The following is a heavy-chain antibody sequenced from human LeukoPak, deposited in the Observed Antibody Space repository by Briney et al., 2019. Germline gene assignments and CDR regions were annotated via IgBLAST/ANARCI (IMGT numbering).Heavy chain of an antibody. D-gene: IGHD6-13*01. CDR3: AREGYSSSWPKDYYYYYMDV. CDR1: GGSISSSSYY. V-gene: IGHV4-39*07. Sequence: SETLSLTGTVSGGSISSSSYYWGWIRQPPGKGLKWIGSIYYSGSTYYNPSLKSRVTISVDTSKNLFSLKLSSVTAADTAVYYCAREGYSSSWPKDYYYYYMDVWGKGTTVTVSS. J-gene: IGHJ6*03. CDR2: IYYSGST.